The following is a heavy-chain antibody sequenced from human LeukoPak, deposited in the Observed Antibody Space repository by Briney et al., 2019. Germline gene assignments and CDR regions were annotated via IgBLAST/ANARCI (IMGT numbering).Heavy chain of an antibody. CDR1: GGSISSGGYY. Sequence: SETLSLTCTVSGGSISSGGYYWSWIRQHPGKGLEWIGYIYYSGSTYYNPSLKSRVTISVDTSKNQFSLKLSSVTAAGTAVYYCARDQGAAPDYWGQGTLVTVSS. CDR3: ARDQGAAPDY. V-gene: IGHV4-31*03. CDR2: IYYSGST. D-gene: IGHD2-15*01. J-gene: IGHJ4*02.